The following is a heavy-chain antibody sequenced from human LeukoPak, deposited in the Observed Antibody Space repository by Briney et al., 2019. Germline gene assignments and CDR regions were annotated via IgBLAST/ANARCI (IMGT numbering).Heavy chain of an antibody. Sequence: PGGSLRLSCAASGFTFSSYWMSWVRQAPGKGLQWVSYISSGGDIMHYADSVKGRFTISRDNSKNTLYLQMSSLRAEDTAVYYCARALRESHDYGGTYYFDSWGQGTLVTVSS. CDR3: ARALRESHDYGGTYYFDS. J-gene: IGHJ4*02. CDR1: GFTFSSYW. D-gene: IGHD4-23*01. CDR2: ISSGGDIM. V-gene: IGHV3-48*04.